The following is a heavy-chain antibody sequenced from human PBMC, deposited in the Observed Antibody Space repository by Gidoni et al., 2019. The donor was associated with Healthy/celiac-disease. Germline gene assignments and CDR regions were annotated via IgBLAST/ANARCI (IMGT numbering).Heavy chain of an antibody. J-gene: IGHJ3*02. CDR2: FYPGDSDT. CDR3: ARPGGSGTDAFDI. D-gene: IGHD3-10*01. V-gene: IGHV5-51*01. Sequence: EVQLVQSGAAVKKPGESLKISCQGFGYSFTSYWIGWGRQLPGKGLEWMGIFYPGDSDTRYSTPFQGQVTISADKSISTAYLQWSSLKASDTAMYYCARPGGSGTDAFDIWGQGTMVTVSS. CDR1: GYSFTSYW.